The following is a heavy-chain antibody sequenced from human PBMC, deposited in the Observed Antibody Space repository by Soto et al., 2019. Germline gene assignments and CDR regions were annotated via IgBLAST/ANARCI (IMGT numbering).Heavy chain of an antibody. CDR3: ARDYYDSSGPSHDYYYSGMDV. J-gene: IGHJ6*02. V-gene: IGHV1-69*01. Sequence: QVQLVQSGAEVKKPGSSVKVSCKASGGTFSSYAISWVRQAPGQGLEWMGGIIPIFGTANYAQKFQGRVTITADESTSTAYMELSSLRSEDTAVYYCARDYYDSSGPSHDYYYSGMDVWGQGTTVTVSS. D-gene: IGHD3-22*01. CDR1: GGTFSSYA. CDR2: IIPIFGTA.